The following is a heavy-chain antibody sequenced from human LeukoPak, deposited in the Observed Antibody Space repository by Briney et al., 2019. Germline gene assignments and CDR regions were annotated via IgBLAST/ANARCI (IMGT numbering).Heavy chain of an antibody. D-gene: IGHD2-15*01. CDR1: GFTFSSYS. Sequence: GGSLRLSCAASGFTFSSYSMNWVRQAPGKGLEWVSSISSSSSYIYYADSVKGRFTTSSDNAKNSLYLQMNSLRAEDTAVYYCAREVASGDYDHHGSPGMDVWGQGTTVTVSS. CDR2: ISSSSSYI. CDR3: AREVASGDYDHHGSPGMDV. J-gene: IGHJ6*02. V-gene: IGHV3-21*01.